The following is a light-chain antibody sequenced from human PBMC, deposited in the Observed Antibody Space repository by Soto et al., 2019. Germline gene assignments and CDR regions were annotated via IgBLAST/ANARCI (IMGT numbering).Light chain of an antibody. Sequence: QSALTQPASVSGSPGQSITISCTGTSSDVGGYNYVSWYQQHPGTAPKLMIYEVSNRPSGLSNRFSGSKSGNTASLTISGLQAEDEADYYCSSYTSSSSLYVFGTGTKVTV. V-gene: IGLV2-14*01. CDR1: SSDVGGYNY. CDR3: SSYTSSSSLYV. J-gene: IGLJ1*01. CDR2: EVS.